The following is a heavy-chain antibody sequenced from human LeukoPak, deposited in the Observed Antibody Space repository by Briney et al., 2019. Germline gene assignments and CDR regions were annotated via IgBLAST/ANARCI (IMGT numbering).Heavy chain of an antibody. J-gene: IGHJ4*02. V-gene: IGHV4-39*07. CDR1: GGSIISSSFW. CDR3: ARSTGLRSSYYFDY. Sequence: SETLSLTCTVSGGSIISSSFWWGWIRQPPGKGLEWIGSIYYSGVSYYNTSLKSRVTISVDTSKNQFSLKLSSVTAADTAVYYCARSTGLRSSYYFDYWGQGTLVTVSS. D-gene: IGHD4-17*01. CDR2: IYYSGVS.